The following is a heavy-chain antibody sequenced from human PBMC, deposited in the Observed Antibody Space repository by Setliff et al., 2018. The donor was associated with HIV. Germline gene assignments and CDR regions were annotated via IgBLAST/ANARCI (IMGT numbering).Heavy chain of an antibody. D-gene: IGHD3-3*01. V-gene: IGHV1-46*01. CDR2: INPSGGST. J-gene: IGHJ3*02. CDR1: GYTFTSYY. CDR3: ARVRPKNRYYNFWSGYFGAFDI. Sequence: GASVKVSCKASGYTFTSYYMHWARQAPGQGLEWMGIINPSGGSTSYAQKFQGRVTMTRDTSTSTVYMELSSLRSEDTAVYYCARVRPKNRYYNFWSGYFGAFDIWGQGTMVTV.